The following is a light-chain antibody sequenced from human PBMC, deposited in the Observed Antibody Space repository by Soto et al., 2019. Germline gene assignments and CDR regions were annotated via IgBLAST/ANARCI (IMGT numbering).Light chain of an antibody. CDR3: YSYTSSSPYV. V-gene: IGLV2-8*01. CDR1: SSDVGGYNY. CDR2: EVS. J-gene: IGLJ1*01. Sequence: QSVLAQPPSASGSPGQSVTISCTGTSSDVGGYNYVSWYQQHPGKAPKLMIYEVSKRPSGVPDRFSGSKSGNTASLTVSGLQAEDEADYYCYSYTSSSPYVFGTGTNVTDL.